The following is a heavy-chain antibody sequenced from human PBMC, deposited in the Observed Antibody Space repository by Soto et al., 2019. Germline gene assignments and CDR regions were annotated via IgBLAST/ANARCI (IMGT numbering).Heavy chain of an antibody. CDR1: GFTFSSYS. V-gene: IGHV3-48*01. J-gene: IGHJ4*02. CDR3: ARDSPMVRGALDY. Sequence: GGSLRLSCAASGFTFSSYSMNWVRQAPGKGLEWVSYISSSSSTIYYADSVKGRFTISRDNAKNSLYLQMNSLRAEDTAVYYCARDSPMVRGALDYWGQGTLVTVSS. CDR2: ISSSSSTI. D-gene: IGHD3-10*01.